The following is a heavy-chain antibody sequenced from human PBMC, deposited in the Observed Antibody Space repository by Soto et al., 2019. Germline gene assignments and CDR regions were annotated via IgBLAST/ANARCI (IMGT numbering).Heavy chain of an antibody. CDR3: AGRYNYDSSGLDP. CDR1: GFIFSDYY. D-gene: IGHD3-22*01. CDR2: ISPSGSPI. V-gene: IGHV3-11*01. J-gene: IGHJ5*02. Sequence: GGSLRLSCAASGFIFSDYYMSWVRQAPGKGLEWVSYISPSGSPIYYADSVKGRFTISRDNAENSLFLQMNSLRAEDTAIYYCAGRYNYDSSGLDPWGQGTLVTVSS.